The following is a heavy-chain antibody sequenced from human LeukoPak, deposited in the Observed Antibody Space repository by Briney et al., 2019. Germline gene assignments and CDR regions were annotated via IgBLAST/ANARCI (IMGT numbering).Heavy chain of an antibody. V-gene: IGHV4-61*02. CDR2: MYPSGST. Sequence: SQTLSLTCTVSGGSISSDNYYWSWIRQPAGKGLEWIGRMYPSGSTNYNPSLKSRVTISVDTSKNQFSLKLSSVTAADTAVYYCARHRRFLGLLDYWGQGTLVTVSS. J-gene: IGHJ4*02. CDR3: ARHRRFLGLLDY. CDR1: GGSISSDNYY. D-gene: IGHD1-7*01.